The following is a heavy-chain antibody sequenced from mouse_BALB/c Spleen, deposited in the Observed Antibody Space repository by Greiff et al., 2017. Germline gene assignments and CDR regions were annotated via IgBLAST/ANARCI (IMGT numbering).Heavy chain of an antibody. V-gene: IGHV14-3*02. CDR1: GFNIKDTY. CDR3: AARGAMDY. CDR2: IDPANGNT. Sequence: EVKLVESGAELVKPGASVTLSCTASGFNIKDTYMHWVKQRPEQGLEWIGRIDPANGNTKYDPKFQGKATITADTSSNTAYLQLSSLTSADTAGYYYAARGAMDYWGQGTSVTVSA. J-gene: IGHJ4*01.